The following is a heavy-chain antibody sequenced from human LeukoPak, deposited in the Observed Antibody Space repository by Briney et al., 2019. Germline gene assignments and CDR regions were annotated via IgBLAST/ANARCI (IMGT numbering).Heavy chain of an antibody. Sequence: ASVKVSCKASGYTFTSYAMNWVRQAPGQGLEWMGWINTNTGNPTYAQGFTGRFVFSLDTSVSTAYLQISSLKAEDTAVYYCARSFYDILTGYYKYFDYWGQGTLVTVSS. CDR3: ARSFYDILTGYYKYFDY. D-gene: IGHD3-9*01. J-gene: IGHJ4*02. V-gene: IGHV7-4-1*02. CDR2: INTNTGNP. CDR1: GYTFTSYA.